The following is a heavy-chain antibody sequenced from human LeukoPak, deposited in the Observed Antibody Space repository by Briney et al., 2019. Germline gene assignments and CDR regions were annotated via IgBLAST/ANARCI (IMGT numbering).Heavy chain of an antibody. CDR2: IYPGDSDT. CDR1: GYSFTSYW. J-gene: IGHJ3*02. D-gene: IGHD3-16*02. V-gene: IGHV5-51*01. CDR3: ARDSLPWDYVWGSYQAFDI. Sequence: GESLKISCKGSGYSFTSYWIGWVRQMPGKGLEWMGIIYPGDSDTRYSPSFQGQVTISADKSISTAYLQWSSLKASDTAMYYCARDSLPWDYVWGSYQAFDIWGQGTMVTVSS.